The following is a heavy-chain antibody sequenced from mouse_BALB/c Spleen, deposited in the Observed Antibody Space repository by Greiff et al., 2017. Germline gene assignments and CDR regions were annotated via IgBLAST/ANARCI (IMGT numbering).Heavy chain of an antibody. D-gene: IGHD2-14*01. CDR3: SAYNGYDGYAMDY. V-gene: IGHV1-7*01. J-gene: IGHJ4*01. CDR1: GYTFTSYW. CDR2: INPSTGYT. Sequence: QVQLQQSGAELAKPGASVKMSCKASGYTFTSYWMHWVKQRPGQGLEWIGYINPSTGYTEYNQKFKDKATLTADKSSSTAYMQLSSLTSEDAAVYYCSAYNGYDGYAMDYWGQGTSVTVSA.